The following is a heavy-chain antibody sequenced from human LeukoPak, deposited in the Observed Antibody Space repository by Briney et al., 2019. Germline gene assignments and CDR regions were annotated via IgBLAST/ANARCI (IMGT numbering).Heavy chain of an antibody. CDR2: ISYDGSNK. CDR3: AKDPGYGSGSYLDY. CDR1: GFTFSSYG. J-gene: IGHJ4*02. D-gene: IGHD3-10*01. V-gene: IGHV3-30*18. Sequence: GGSLRLSCAASGFTFSSYGMHWVRQAPGKGLEWVAVISYDGSNKYYADSVKGRFTISRDNSKNTLYRQMNSLRAEDTAVYYCAKDPGYGSGSYLDYWGQGTLVTVSS.